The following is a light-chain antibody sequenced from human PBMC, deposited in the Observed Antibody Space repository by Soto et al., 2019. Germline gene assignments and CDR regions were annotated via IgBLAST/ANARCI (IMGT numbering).Light chain of an antibody. CDR1: SSDVGSYNL. V-gene: IGLV2-23*02. CDR3: CSYTGSPLI. J-gene: IGLJ2*01. Sequence: QSVLTQPASVSGSPGQSITISCTGTSSDVGSYNLVSWYQQHPGKAPKLMIYEVSKRPSGVSNRFSGSKSGNTASLTISGLQAEDEADYYCCSYTGSPLIFGGGTQLTVL. CDR2: EVS.